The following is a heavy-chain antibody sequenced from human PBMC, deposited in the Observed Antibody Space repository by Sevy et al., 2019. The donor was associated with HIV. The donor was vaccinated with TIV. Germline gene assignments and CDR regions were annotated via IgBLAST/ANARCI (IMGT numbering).Heavy chain of an antibody. CDR3: AGGGTAMVPRPYGMDV. CDR1: GGTFSSYA. Sequence: ASVKVSCKASGGTFSSYAISWVRQAPGQGLEWMGGIIPIFGTANYAQKFQGRVTITADESTSTAYMELSSLRSEDTAVYYCAGGGTAMVPRPYGMDVWGQGTTVTVSS. V-gene: IGHV1-69*13. CDR2: IIPIFGTA. D-gene: IGHD5-18*01. J-gene: IGHJ6*02.